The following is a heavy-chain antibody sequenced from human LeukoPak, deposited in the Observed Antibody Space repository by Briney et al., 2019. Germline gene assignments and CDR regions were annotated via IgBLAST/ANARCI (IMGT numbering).Heavy chain of an antibody. D-gene: IGHD3/OR15-3a*01. J-gene: IGHJ5*02. Sequence: GGSLRLSCAASGFTFSSYWMSWVRQAPGKGLEWVANIKQDGSEKYYVDSVKGRFTISRDNAKNSLYLQMNSLRAEDTVVYYCARDRPHEFFDWLWYEPGQSRDNWFDPWGQGTLVTVSS. V-gene: IGHV3-7*01. CDR2: IKQDGSEK. CDR3: ARDRPHEFFDWLWYEPGQSRDNWFDP. CDR1: GFTFSSYW.